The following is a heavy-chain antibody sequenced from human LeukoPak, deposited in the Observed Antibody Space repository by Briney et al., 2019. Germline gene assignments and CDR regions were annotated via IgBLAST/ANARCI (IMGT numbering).Heavy chain of an antibody. J-gene: IGHJ3*01. CDR2: INSDWTGK. V-gene: IGHV3-74*01. CDR3: RRGLPMGRGVISAFDL. CDR1: GFTFSDYW. Sequence: PGGSLRLSCVASGFTFSDYWMHWVRQAPGKGLVWVSRINSDWTGKTYADSVKGRFTISRDNTKNTLYLQMDSLGAEDTAVYYCRRGLPMGRGVISAFDLGGRGTVVTVSS. D-gene: IGHD3-10*01.